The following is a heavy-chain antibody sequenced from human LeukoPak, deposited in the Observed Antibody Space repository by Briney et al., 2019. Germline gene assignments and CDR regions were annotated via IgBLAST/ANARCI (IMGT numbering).Heavy chain of an antibody. CDR1: GLSLSTSGVG. V-gene: IGHV2-5*02. D-gene: IGHD1-14*01. CDR2: IYWDDDK. J-gene: IGHJ4*02. CDR3: AGTKNQYNFGY. Sequence: SGPTLVNPTQTLTLTCTFSGLSLSTSGVGVGWIRQPPGKALEWLAVIYWDDDKRYSPSLKSRLTVTWDTSKNQVVLTMTNMDPVDTATYYCAGTKNQYNFGYWGQGTLVTVSS.